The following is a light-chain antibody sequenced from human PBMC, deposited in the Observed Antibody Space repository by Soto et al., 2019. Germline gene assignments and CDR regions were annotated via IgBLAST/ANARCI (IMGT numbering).Light chain of an antibody. CDR2: AAS. CDR1: QNISSSS. V-gene: IGKV3-20*01. Sequence: EIVLTQSPGTLFLSPGERATLSCRASQNISSSSLAWYQQKPGQAPRLLIHAASSRATGIPDRFSGSGSGTDFTLTISRLEPEDFAVYYCQQYGGSALYTFGQGTKLEIK. CDR3: QQYGGSALYT. J-gene: IGKJ2*01.